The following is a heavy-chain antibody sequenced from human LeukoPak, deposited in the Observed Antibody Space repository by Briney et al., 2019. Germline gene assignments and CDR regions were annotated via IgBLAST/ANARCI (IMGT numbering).Heavy chain of an antibody. J-gene: IGHJ4*02. V-gene: IGHV5-51*01. CDR3: ARLSSSGWYPPDF. CDR2: VHPADSDT. Sequence: GESLQISCKGSGYSFTNYWIAWVRQLSGKGLEWMGIVHPADSDTRYSPSFQGQVTISVDKSINTAYMQWSSLKASDTAMYYCARLSSSGWYPPDFWGQGALVTVSS. CDR1: GYSFTNYW. D-gene: IGHD6-19*01.